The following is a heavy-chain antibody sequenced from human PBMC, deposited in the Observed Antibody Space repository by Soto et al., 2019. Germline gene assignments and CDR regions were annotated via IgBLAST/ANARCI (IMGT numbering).Heavy chain of an antibody. J-gene: IGHJ5*02. V-gene: IGHV4-4*07. Sequence: PSETLSLTCTVSGASLSSYYWSWIRQPAGKGLEWIGRIYPSGNTNYKSSLTSRVTMSVDTSKNQFSLKLSSLTAADTAVYYCARGSLQFDPWGQGTLVTVSS. CDR3: ARGSLQFDP. CDR1: GASLSSYY. CDR2: IYPSGNT.